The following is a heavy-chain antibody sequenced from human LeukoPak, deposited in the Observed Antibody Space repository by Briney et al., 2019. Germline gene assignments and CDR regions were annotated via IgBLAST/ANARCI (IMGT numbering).Heavy chain of an antibody. J-gene: IGHJ5*02. CDR2: IHYSGST. CDR1: SGSISSGGYY. D-gene: IGHD3-10*01. V-gene: IGHV4-31*03. CDR3: ARDQGWFGEFYRTNNWFDP. Sequence: PSETLSLTCTVSSGSISSGGYYWSWIRQHPGKGLEWIGYIHYSGSTYYNPSLKSRVTISVDTSKNQFSLKLSSVTAADTAVYYCARDQGWFGEFYRTNNWFDPWGQGTLVTVSS.